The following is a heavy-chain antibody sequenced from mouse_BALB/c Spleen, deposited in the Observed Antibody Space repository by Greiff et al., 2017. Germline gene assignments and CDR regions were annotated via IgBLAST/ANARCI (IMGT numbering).Heavy chain of an antibody. CDR2: ISSGSSTI. CDR3: ARNYRYDVGAMDY. CDR1: GFTFSSFG. J-gene: IGHJ4*01. D-gene: IGHD2-14*01. V-gene: IGHV5-17*02. Sequence: DVKLVESGGGLVQPGGSRKLSCAASGFTFSSFGMHWVRQAPEKGLEWVAYISSGSSTIYYADTVKGRFTISRDNPKNTLFLQMTSLRSEDTAMYYCARNYRYDVGAMDYWGQGTSVTVSS.